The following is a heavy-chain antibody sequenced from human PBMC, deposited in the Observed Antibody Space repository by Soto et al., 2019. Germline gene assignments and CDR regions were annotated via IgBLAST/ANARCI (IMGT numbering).Heavy chain of an antibody. CDR3: AREQYGGDPMI. CDR2: IMPILGIA. Sequence: QVQLVQSGAEVKKPGSSVKVSCKASGGTFSSYTISWVRQAPGQGLEWMGRIMPILGIANYAQKFQGRVTITADKSTSTAYMELSSLRSEDTAVYYCAREQYGGDPMIWGQGTLVTVSS. D-gene: IGHD2-21*02. J-gene: IGHJ4*02. V-gene: IGHV1-69*08. CDR1: GGTFSSYT.